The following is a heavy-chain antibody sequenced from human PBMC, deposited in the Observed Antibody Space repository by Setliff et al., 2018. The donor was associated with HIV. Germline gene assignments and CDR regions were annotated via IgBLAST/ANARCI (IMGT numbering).Heavy chain of an antibody. CDR3: ARVGSYWTQFDY. CDR1: GYTLTELS. Sequence: GASVKVSCKVSGYTLTELSVYWVRQAPGKGLECMGSFDPEDGNTGYAQKFQGRVTMTRNTSISTAYMELSSLRSEDTAVYYCARVGSYWTQFDYWGQGTLVTVSS. J-gene: IGHJ4*01. CDR2: FDPEDGNT. D-gene: IGHD2-15*01. V-gene: IGHV1-24*01.